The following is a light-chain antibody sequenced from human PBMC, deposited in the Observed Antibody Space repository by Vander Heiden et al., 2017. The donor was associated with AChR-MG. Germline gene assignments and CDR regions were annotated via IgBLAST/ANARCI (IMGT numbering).Light chain of an antibody. V-gene: IGKV1-39*01. CDR3: QQSDTTPQT. CDR1: QSISSY. Sequence: DIQMTESPSSLSASVGDRVTITCRASQSISSYSNWYQQKPGKAPKLLIYAASSSQSGVPSRFSGSASATDFPLTISMLHPEDFATYYCQQSDTTPQTFGQGTKVEIK. J-gene: IGKJ1*01. CDR2: AAS.